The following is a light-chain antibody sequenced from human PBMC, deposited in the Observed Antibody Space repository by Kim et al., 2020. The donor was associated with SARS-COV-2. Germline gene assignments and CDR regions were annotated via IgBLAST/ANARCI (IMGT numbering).Light chain of an antibody. CDR2: DVS. V-gene: IGLV2-14*03. CDR1: SSDVGGYNY. J-gene: IGLJ2*01. Sequence: QSITISCTGTSSDVGGYNYVSWYQQHPGKAPKLMIYDVSNRPSGVSNRFSGSTSGNTASLTISGLQAEDEADYYCSSYTSSSTLVVFGGGTKVTVL. CDR3: SSYTSSSTLVV.